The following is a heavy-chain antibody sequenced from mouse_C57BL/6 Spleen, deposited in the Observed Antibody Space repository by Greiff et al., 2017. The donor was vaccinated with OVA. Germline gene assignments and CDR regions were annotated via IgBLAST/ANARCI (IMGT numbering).Heavy chain of an antibody. CDR1: GFTFSSYG. J-gene: IGHJ4*01. CDR3: ARQGTGYAMDY. V-gene: IGHV5-6*01. D-gene: IGHD3-3*01. Sequence: EVQRVESGGDLVKPGGSLKLSCAASGFTFSSYGMSWVRQTPDKRLEWVATISSGGSYTYYPDSVKGRFTISRDNAKNTLYLQMSSLKSEDTAMYYCARQGTGYAMDYWGQGTSVTVSS. CDR2: ISSGGSYT.